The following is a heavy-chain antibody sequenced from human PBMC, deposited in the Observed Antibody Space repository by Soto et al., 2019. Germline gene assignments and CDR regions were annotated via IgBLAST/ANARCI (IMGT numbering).Heavy chain of an antibody. J-gene: IGHJ4*02. Sequence: GGSLRLSCAASGFTFSSYAMSWVRQAPGKGLEWVSAISGSGGSTYYADSVKGRFTISRDNSKNTRYLQMNSLRAEDTAVYYCAKDHYYDSSGYDYWGQGTLVTVSS. CDR1: GFTFSSYA. V-gene: IGHV3-23*01. CDR3: AKDHYYDSSGYDY. CDR2: ISGSGGST. D-gene: IGHD3-22*01.